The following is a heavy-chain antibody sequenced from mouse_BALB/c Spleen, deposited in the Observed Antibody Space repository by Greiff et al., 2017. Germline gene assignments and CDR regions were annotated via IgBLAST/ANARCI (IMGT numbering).Heavy chain of an antibody. CDR2: IYPGDGST. CDR3: ARGGNYYAMDY. D-gene: IGHD2-1*01. CDR1: GYTFTSYY. Sequence: VKLMESGPELVQPGASVKMSCKASGYTFTSYYIHWVKQRPGQGLEWIGWIYPGDGSTKYNEKFKGKTTLTADKSSSTAYMLLSSLTSEDSAIYFCARGGNYYAMDYWGQGTSVTVSS. J-gene: IGHJ4*01. V-gene: IGHV1S56*01.